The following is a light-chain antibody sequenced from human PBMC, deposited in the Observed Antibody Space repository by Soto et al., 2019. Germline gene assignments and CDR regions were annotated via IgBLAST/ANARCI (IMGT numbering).Light chain of an antibody. Sequence: EIVLTQSPATLSLSPGEGVTLSCRASQSVSTYLVWYQQKPGQAPRLLIFDASNRATGIPARFSGSGSGTDFTLTISSLEPEDFAVYYCQQHRNWPLTFGGGTKVEIK. CDR1: QSVSTY. CDR3: QQHRNWPLT. CDR2: DAS. J-gene: IGKJ4*01. V-gene: IGKV3-11*01.